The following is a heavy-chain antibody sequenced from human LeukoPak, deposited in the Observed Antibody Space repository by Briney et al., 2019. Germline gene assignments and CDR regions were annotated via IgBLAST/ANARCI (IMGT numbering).Heavy chain of an antibody. CDR2: INHSGST. CDR1: GGSFSGYY. CDR3: ASRHFYYDSSGYVY. D-gene: IGHD3-22*01. V-gene: IGHV4-34*01. J-gene: IGHJ4*02. Sequence: SETLSLTCAVYGGSFSGYYWSWIRQPPGKGLEWIGEINHSGSTNYNPSLKSRVTISVDTSKNQFSLKLSSVTAAGTAVYYCASRHFYYDSSGYVYWGQGTLVTVSS.